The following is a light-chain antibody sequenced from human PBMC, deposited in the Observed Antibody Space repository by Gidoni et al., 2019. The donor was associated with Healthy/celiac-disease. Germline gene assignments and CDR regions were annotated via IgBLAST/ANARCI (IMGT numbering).Light chain of an antibody. Sequence: DLHMTQSPSTLSASVGDRVTITCRASQSISSWLAWYQQKPGKAPKLLIYKASSVESGVPSRFSGSGSGTEFTLTISSRQPDDFATYYCQQYNSYSRTFGQGTKVEIK. CDR2: KAS. CDR3: QQYNSYSRT. J-gene: IGKJ1*01. CDR1: QSISSW. V-gene: IGKV1-5*03.